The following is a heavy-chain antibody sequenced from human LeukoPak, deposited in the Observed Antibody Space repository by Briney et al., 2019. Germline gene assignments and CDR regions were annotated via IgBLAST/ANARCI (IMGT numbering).Heavy chain of an antibody. D-gene: IGHD1-26*01. CDR3: AKGGRSGSFDY. J-gene: IGHJ4*02. V-gene: IGHV3-23*01. CDR1: GFIFSSYA. CDR2: VCGTGTGT. Sequence: GGSLRLSCAASGFIFSSYAMTWVRQAPGKGLEWVSTVCGTGTGTYYADSVKGRFTISRDNSKNTLYLQMNNLRGDDTAVYYCAKGGRSGSFDYWGQETLVTVSS.